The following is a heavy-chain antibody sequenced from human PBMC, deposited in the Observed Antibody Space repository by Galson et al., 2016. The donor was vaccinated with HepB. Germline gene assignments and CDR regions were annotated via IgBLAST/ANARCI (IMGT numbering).Heavy chain of an antibody. V-gene: IGHV4-4*02. CDR1: GASISTNNC. J-gene: IGHJ4*02. CDR2: TYHTGDT. D-gene: IGHD2-2*01. CDR3: AKLRLLCPSTTCYGVGLDY. Sequence: ETLSLTSAVSGASISTNNCWHCVRPSPGKGPEGIGETYHTGDTNDNPSARGRVTLSVYKSKNQFSLNPNSVTAADTAVYYCAKLRLLCPSTTCYGVGLDYWGQGTLVTVSS.